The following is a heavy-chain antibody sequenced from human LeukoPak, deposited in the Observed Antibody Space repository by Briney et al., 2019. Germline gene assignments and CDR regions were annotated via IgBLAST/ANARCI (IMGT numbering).Heavy chain of an antibody. Sequence: GGSLRLSCAASGFTFSSYAMHWVRQAPGKGLEWVAVISYDGSNKYYADSVKGRFTISRDNSKNTLYLQMNSLRVEDTAVYFCARVTEYSSFQNWFDPWGQGTLVTVSS. CDR1: GFTFSSYA. J-gene: IGHJ5*02. CDR3: ARVTEYSSFQNWFDP. CDR2: ISYDGSNK. V-gene: IGHV3-30-3*01. D-gene: IGHD6-6*01.